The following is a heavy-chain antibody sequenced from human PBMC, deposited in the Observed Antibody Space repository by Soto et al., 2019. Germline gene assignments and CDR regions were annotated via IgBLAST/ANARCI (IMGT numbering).Heavy chain of an antibody. J-gene: IGHJ6*02. CDR1: GFTLSGDA. CDR3: ARRVIKALSGGPRGEPDYYFAMDV. Sequence: PGGSLRLSCVASGFTLSGDAMNWVRQGPKKGLEWVASISSDSTYIQYGDSLKGRFTISRDDAENSVFLQMTSLRGEDTGVYYCARRVIKALSGGPRGEPDYYFAMDVWGQGTTVTVSS. CDR2: ISSDSTYI. V-gene: IGHV3-21*03. D-gene: IGHD2-21*01.